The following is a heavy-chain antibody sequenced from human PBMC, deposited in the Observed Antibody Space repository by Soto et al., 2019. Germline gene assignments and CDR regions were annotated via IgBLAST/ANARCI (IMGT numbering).Heavy chain of an antibody. CDR1: GGTFSSYA. D-gene: IGHD3-22*01. CDR3: ARDPYYYDSSGPPPNYYYGMDV. V-gene: IGHV1-69*13. J-gene: IGHJ6*02. Sequence: SVKVSCKASGGTFSSYAISWVRQAPGQGLEWMGGIIPIFGTANYAQKFQGRVTITADESTSTAYMELSSLRSEDTAVYYCARDPYYYDSSGPPPNYYYGMDVWGQGTTVTVSS. CDR2: IIPIFGTA.